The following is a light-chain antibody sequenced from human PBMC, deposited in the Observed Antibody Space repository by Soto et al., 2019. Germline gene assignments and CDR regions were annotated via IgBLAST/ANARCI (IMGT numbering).Light chain of an antibody. CDR1: SSNIGNNY. CDR3: ATWDSSLDGGV. CDR2: EIN. J-gene: IGLJ3*02. Sequence: QSVLTQPPSVSAAPGQKVTISCSGSSSNIGNNYVSWYQQLPGTAPKLLIYEINQRPSGIPDRFSGSKSGTSATLGITGLQTGDEADYYCATWDSSLDGGVFGGGTKLTVL. V-gene: IGLV1-51*02.